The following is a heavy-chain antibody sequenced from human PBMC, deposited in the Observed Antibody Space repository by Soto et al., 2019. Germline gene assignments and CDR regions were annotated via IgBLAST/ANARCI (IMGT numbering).Heavy chain of an antibody. Sequence: GSLRLSCAASGFTFSSYAMSWVRQAPGKGPEWVSAISGSGGSTYYADSVKGRFTISRDNSKNTLYLQMNSLRAEDTAVYYCAKDHYDYVWGSYRRTAADYWGQGTLVTVSS. CDR3: AKDHYDYVWGSYRRTAADY. D-gene: IGHD3-16*02. V-gene: IGHV3-23*01. J-gene: IGHJ4*02. CDR2: ISGSGGST. CDR1: GFTFSSYA.